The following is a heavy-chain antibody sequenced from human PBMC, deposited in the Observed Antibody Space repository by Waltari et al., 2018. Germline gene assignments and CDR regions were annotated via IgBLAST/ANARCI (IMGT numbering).Heavy chain of an antibody. Sequence: QLQLVQSGAEVKKPGASVKVSCKASGGTFSSHASRGVTHAPAQGLEWMGGIIPILGTANYAQKFQGRVTITADESTSTAYMELSSLRSEDTAVYYCARDHLGDSSGYTFDYWGQGTLVTVSS. V-gene: IGHV1-69*01. D-gene: IGHD3-22*01. CDR1: GGTFSSHA. CDR3: ARDHLGDSSGYTFDY. CDR2: IIPILGTA. J-gene: IGHJ4*02.